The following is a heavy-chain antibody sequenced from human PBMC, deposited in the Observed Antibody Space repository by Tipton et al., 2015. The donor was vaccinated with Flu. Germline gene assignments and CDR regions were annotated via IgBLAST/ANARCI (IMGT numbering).Heavy chain of an antibody. CDR2: IYTSGST. CDR1: GGSISSGSYY. Sequence: TLSLTCTVSGGSISSGSYYWSWIRQPAGKRLEWIGRIYTSGSTNYNPSLKSRVTISVDASKNQFSLKLSSVTAADTAVYYCARRGIVVVRRSDAFDIWGQGTMVTVSS. D-gene: IGHD3-22*01. J-gene: IGHJ3*02. V-gene: IGHV4-61*02. CDR3: ARRGIVVVRRSDAFDI.